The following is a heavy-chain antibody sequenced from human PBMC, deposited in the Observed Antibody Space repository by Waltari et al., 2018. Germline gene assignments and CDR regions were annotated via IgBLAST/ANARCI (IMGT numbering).Heavy chain of an antibody. J-gene: IGHJ4*02. CDR3: AGDRAIGLFFDY. Sequence: QVQLQESGQGLVKPSGTLSLTCAVSGDSISGNYWWSWVRQSQEKGLEWIGQVHHSGKTHYNPALQSRVTISLDKPKNQFSLNLNSVTAADTAVYYCAGDRAIGLFFDYWGRGTLVTVSS. D-gene: IGHD2-2*01. CDR1: GDSISGNYW. CDR2: VHHSGKT. V-gene: IGHV4-4*02.